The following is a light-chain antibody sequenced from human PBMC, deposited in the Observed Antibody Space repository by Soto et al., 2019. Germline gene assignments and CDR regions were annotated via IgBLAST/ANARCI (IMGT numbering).Light chain of an antibody. Sequence: QSALTQPPSASGSPGQTVTISCTGTSSNIVTNDYVSWYQHLPDTAPKLIIYEDNKRPSGVPDRFSGSKSGNSASLTITGLRSEDEGDYYCAAWDDGNSFQVFGAGTKLTVL. V-gene: IGLV2-8*01. CDR1: SSNIVTNDY. CDR2: EDN. CDR3: AAWDDGNSFQV. J-gene: IGLJ2*01.